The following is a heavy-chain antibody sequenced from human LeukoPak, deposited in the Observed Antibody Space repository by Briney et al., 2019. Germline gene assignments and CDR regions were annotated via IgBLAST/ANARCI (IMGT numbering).Heavy chain of an antibody. CDR2: ITATGSRT. Sequence: PGGSLRLSCAASGLTFGSYTMSWVRQAPGKGLEWVSGITATGSRTYYADSVKGRFTISRDSSENTLYLQLNSLGVDDTAVYYCATSMGGGNIDYWGQGTLVTVSS. D-gene: IGHD3-16*01. CDR3: ATSMGGGNIDY. V-gene: IGHV3-23*01. J-gene: IGHJ4*02. CDR1: GLTFGSYT.